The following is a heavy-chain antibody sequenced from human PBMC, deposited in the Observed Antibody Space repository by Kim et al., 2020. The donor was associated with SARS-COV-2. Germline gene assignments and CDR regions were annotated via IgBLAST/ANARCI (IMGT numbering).Heavy chain of an antibody. J-gene: IGHJ4*02. CDR1: GYTFSNYA. CDR3: ARGGGPGLGY. D-gene: IGHD2-15*01. Sequence: ASVKVSCEASGYTFSNYAIHWVRQAPGQRLECMGWIIGGNGNTYYSPKFQGRVTFTRDTSATTAYMELSSLRSEDTAIYYCARGGGPGLGYWGQGTLVTVSS. V-gene: IGHV1-3*01. CDR2: IIGGNGNT.